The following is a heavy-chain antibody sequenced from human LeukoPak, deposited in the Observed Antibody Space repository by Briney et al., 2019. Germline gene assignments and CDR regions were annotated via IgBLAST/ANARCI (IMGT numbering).Heavy chain of an antibody. CDR3: ARDTYYYDSSGYYSGDTYYGMDV. V-gene: IGHV1-3*01. Sequence: ASVKVSCKASGYTFTSYAMHWVRQAPGQRLEWMGWINAGNGNTKYSQKFQGRVTITADESTSTAYMELSSLRSEDTAVYYCARDTYYYDSSGYYSGDTYYGMDVWGQGTTVTVSS. J-gene: IGHJ6*02. D-gene: IGHD3-22*01. CDR2: INAGNGNT. CDR1: GYTFTSYA.